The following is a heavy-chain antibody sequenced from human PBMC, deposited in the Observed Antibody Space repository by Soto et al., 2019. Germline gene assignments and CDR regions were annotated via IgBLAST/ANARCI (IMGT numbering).Heavy chain of an antibody. CDR1: GYTFTSYG. V-gene: IGHV1-3*01. Sequence: ALVKVSCKASGYTFTSYGISLVRQAPGHRVEWMAWINPAXXKXXXXXKXXGRVTFTRDTSATTAYMELTSLTPEDTAVYYCARHSGQWLVLGTVDYWGQGTLVTVSS. CDR2: INPAXXKX. CDR3: ARHSGQWLVLGTVDY. D-gene: IGHD6-19*01. J-gene: IGHJ4*02.